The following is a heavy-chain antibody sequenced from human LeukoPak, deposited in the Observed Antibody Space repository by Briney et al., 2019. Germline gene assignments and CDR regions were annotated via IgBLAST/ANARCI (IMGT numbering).Heavy chain of an antibody. V-gene: IGHV4-59*01. CDR1: GGSISSYY. Sequence: SETLSLTCTVSGGSISSYYWSWIRQPPGKGLEWIGYIYYSGSTNYNPSLKSRVAISVDTSKNQFSLKLSSVTAADTAVYYCARESSWYNHYFDYWGQGTLVTVSS. CDR3: ARESSWYNHYFDY. D-gene: IGHD6-13*01. CDR2: IYYSGST. J-gene: IGHJ4*02.